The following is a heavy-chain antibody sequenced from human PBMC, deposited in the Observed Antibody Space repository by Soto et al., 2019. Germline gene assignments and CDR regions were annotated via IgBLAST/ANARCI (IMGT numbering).Heavy chain of an antibody. D-gene: IGHD2-2*01. CDR2: IYYSGST. J-gene: IGHJ6*02. V-gene: IGHV4-31*03. CDR3: ARAGGYCSSTSCYSVGRYYGMDV. CDR1: GGSISSGGYY. Sequence: QVQLQESGPGLVKPSQTLSLTCTVSGGSISSGGYYWSWIRQHPGKGLEWIGYIYYSGSTYYNPSRKSRVTISVDTSKNQFSLKLSSVTAADTAVYYCARAGGYCSSTSCYSVGRYYGMDVWGQGTTVTVSS.